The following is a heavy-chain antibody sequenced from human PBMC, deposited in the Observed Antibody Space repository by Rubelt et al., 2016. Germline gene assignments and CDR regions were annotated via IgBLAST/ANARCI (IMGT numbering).Heavy chain of an antibody. J-gene: IGHJ4*02. V-gene: IGHV4-34*12. CDR1: GVSFSGYY. CDR2: IFYSGDT. D-gene: IGHD6-13*01. CDR3: ARRGYSPDYFQY. Sequence: QVQIQQWGAGMLKPSETLSLTCAVYGVSFSGYYCNWIRQSPGKGLEWIGSIFYSGDTDYNPSLRSRVTMSMDTSKNHFSLRLSPVTSADTAVYFCARRGYSPDYFQYWGQGSLVTVSS.